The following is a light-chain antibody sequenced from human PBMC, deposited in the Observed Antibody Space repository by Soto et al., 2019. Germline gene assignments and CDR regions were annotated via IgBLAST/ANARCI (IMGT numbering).Light chain of an antibody. Sequence: SYELTQPPSVSVAPGQTARITCGGNKIGSKSVHWFQQKPGQAPVLVIYYDSDRPSGIPERFSGSNSGNTATLTISRVEAGDEADYYCQVWDSSSDHYVFGTGTKFTVL. V-gene: IGLV3-21*04. CDR2: YDS. J-gene: IGLJ1*01. CDR1: KIGSKS. CDR3: QVWDSSSDHYV.